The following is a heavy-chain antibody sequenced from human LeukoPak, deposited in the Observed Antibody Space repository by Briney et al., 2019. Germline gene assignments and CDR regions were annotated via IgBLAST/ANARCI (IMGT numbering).Heavy chain of an antibody. D-gene: IGHD3-10*01. V-gene: IGHV1-69*06. CDR3: ARGIPTSYYYGSGSFYYFDY. CDR2: IIPIFGTA. CDR1: GGTFSGYA. J-gene: IGHJ4*02. Sequence: ASVKVSCKASGGTFSGYAISWVRQAPGQGLEWMGGIIPIFGTANYAQKFQGRVTITADKSTSTAYMELSSLRSEDTAVYYCARGIPTSYYYGSGSFYYFDYWGQGTLVTVSS.